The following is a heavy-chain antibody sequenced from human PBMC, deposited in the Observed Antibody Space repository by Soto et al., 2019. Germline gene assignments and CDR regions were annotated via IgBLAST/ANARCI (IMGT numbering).Heavy chain of an antibody. CDR3: ARNWNPSYLDY. CDR1: GFSFSNYA. CDR2: IYGSGDSA. J-gene: IGHJ4*02. D-gene: IGHD1-1*01. Sequence: DVQLLESGGGLVLPGGSLRLSCVASGFSFSNYAMTWVRQAPGKGLEWVAIIYGSGDSAYYADSVKGRFTISRDNSKNTLYLQMNSLRAEDTAVYYCARNWNPSYLDYWGQGTLVTVSS. V-gene: IGHV3-23*01.